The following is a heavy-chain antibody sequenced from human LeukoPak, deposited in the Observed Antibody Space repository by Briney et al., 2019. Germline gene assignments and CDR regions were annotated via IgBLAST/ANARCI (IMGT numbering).Heavy chain of an antibody. CDR3: AKGDDYGDYAAYY. V-gene: IGHV3-30*18. CDR2: ISYDGSNK. J-gene: IGHJ4*02. CDR1: GFTFSSYG. Sequence: GRSLRLSCAASGFTFSSYGMHWVRQAPGKGLEWVAVISYDGSNKYYADSVKGRFTISRDNSKNTLYLQMNSLRAEDTAVYYCAKGDDYGDYAAYYWGQGTLVTVSS. D-gene: IGHD4-17*01.